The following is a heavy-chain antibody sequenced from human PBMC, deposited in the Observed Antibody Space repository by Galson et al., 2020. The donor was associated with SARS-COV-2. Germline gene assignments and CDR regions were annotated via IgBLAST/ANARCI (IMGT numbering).Heavy chain of an antibody. D-gene: IGHD6-13*01. Sequence: GGSPRLSCAASGFTFSSYGMHWVRQAPGKGLEWVAVIWYDGSNKYYADSVKGRFTISRDNSKNTLYLQMNSLRAEDTAVYYCARGRDSSSWDGDYFDYWGQGTLVTVSS. CDR3: ARGRDSSSWDGDYFDY. CDR1: GFTFSSYG. CDR2: IWYDGSNK. V-gene: IGHV3-33*01. J-gene: IGHJ4*02.